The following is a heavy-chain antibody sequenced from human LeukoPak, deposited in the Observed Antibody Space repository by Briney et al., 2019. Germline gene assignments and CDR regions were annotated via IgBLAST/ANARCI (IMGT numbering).Heavy chain of an antibody. V-gene: IGHV3-23*01. D-gene: IGHD3-22*01. CDR1: GFTFSSYA. Sequence: GGSLRLSCAASGFTFSSYAMSWVRQAPGKGLEWVSAISGSGGSTYYADSVKGRFTIPRDNSKNTLYLQMNSLRAEDTAVYYCAKDRTMIGVGGYAFDIWGQGTMVTVSS. CDR3: AKDRTMIGVGGYAFDI. J-gene: IGHJ3*02. CDR2: ISGSGGST.